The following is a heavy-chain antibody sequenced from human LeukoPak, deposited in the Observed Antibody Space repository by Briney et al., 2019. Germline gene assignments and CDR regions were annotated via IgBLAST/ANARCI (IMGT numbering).Heavy chain of an antibody. CDR1: GFTFSSYS. V-gene: IGHV3-48*01. D-gene: IGHD4-17*01. CDR3: ARDHLYGDYPFDY. J-gene: IGHJ4*02. Sequence: PGGSLRLSCAASGFTFSSYSMNWVRQAPGKGLEWVSYISSSSSTIYYADSVKGRFTISRDNAKNSLYLQMNSLRAEDTAVYYCARDHLYGDYPFDYWGQGTLVTVSS. CDR2: ISSSSSTI.